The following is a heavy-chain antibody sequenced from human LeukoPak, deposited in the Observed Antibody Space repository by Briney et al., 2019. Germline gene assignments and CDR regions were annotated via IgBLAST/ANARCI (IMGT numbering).Heavy chain of an antibody. V-gene: IGHV4-59*01. CDR3: ARQRAYQLLYWNYYYYGMDV. CDR1: GGSISSYY. D-gene: IGHD2-2*02. J-gene: IGHJ6*02. CDR2: IYYSEST. Sequence: SETLSLTCTVSGGSISSYYWSWIRQPPGKGLEWIGYIYYSESTNYNPSLKSRVTISVDTSKNQFSLKLSSVTAADTAVYYCARQRAYQLLYWNYYYYGMDVWGQGTTVTVSS.